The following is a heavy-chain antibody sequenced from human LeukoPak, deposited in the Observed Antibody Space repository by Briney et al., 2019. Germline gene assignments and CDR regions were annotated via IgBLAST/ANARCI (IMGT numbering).Heavy chain of an antibody. D-gene: IGHD3-22*01. J-gene: IGHJ4*02. CDR1: GYTFTGYD. CDR2: ISAYNGNT. Sequence: ASGKVSCKASGYTFTGYDMHWVRQAPGQGLEWRGGISAYNGNTHYAQKLQGRVTMTTDTSTSTAYTELRSLRSDDTPVYYCARDIRGDSSGYYPDYWGQGTLVTVSS. CDR3: ARDIRGDSSGYYPDY. V-gene: IGHV1-18*04.